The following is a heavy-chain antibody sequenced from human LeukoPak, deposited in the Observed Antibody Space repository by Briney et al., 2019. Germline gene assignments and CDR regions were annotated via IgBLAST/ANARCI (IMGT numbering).Heavy chain of an antibody. D-gene: IGHD6-19*01. CDR3: ARGRVSAG. V-gene: IGHV4-59*01. J-gene: IGHJ4*02. Sequence: SETLSLTCTVSGDSITSNYWSWIRQPPGKGLEWIGYLHYRGNTNHNSSLKSRVTISLDTSKNQFTLKLSSVTAADTAIYYCARGRVSAGWGQGTLVTVSS. CDR2: LHYRGNT. CDR1: GDSITSNY.